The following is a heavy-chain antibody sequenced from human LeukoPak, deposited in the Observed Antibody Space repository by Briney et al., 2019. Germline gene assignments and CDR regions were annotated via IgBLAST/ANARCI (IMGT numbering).Heavy chain of an antibody. J-gene: IGHJ4*02. Sequence: GGSLRLSCAASGFTFSNYGMHWVRQAPGKGLEWVSFIRYNEIDKYYPDSVKGRFTISRDNSKNTLYLQMNSLTAEDTAVYYCAKRGYTEGGVFDYWGQGTLVTVSS. CDR2: IRYNEIDK. V-gene: IGHV3-30*02. CDR3: AKRGYTEGGVFDY. D-gene: IGHD5-18*01. CDR1: GFTFSNYG.